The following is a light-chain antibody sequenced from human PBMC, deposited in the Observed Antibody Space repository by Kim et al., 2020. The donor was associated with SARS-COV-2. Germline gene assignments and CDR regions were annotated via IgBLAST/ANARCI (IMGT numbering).Light chain of an antibody. Sequence: PGERATLSGRATESVGGNHLAWCQQKPDQAPRLLIYGASSRATGIPDRFSGSGSATDFTLTISRLEPEDFAVYYCQQYGDSPRWTFGQGTKVDIK. V-gene: IGKV3-20*01. J-gene: IGKJ1*01. CDR3: QQYGDSPRWT. CDR2: GAS. CDR1: ESVGGNH.